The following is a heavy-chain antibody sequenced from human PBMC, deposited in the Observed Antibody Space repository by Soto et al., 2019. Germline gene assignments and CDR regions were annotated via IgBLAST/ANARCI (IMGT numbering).Heavy chain of an antibody. CDR1: GFSLTTPGVG. J-gene: IGHJ4*02. D-gene: IGHD7-27*01. CDR3: AHRPNWGFSDFDS. CDR2: IYWDDDK. Sequence: QITLKESGPPVVKPTQTLTLTCTFSGFSLTTPGVGVGWIRQPPGEALEWLALIYWDDDKRYNPSLRNRLTVTKDTSKNQVVLTMTNMGPVDTATYYCAHRPNWGFSDFDSWGQGTLVTVSS. V-gene: IGHV2-5*02.